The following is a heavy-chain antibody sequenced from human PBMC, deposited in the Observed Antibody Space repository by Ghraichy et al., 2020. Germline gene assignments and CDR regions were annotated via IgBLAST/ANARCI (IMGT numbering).Heavy chain of an antibody. Sequence: SETLSLTCTVSGGSISSSSSYWGWIRQPPGKGLEWIGSIYYSGTTYYNPSLKSRVTISVDTSKNQFSLKLSSVTAADTAVYYCARFPITILGVVTPGMDVWGKGTTVTVSS. J-gene: IGHJ6*04. V-gene: IGHV4-39*01. CDR1: GGSISSSSSY. CDR2: IYYSGTT. CDR3: ARFPITILGVVTPGMDV. D-gene: IGHD3-3*01.